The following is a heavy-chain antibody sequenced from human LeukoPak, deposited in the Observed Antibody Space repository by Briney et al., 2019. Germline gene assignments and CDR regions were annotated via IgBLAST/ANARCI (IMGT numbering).Heavy chain of an antibody. Sequence: GGSLRLSCAASGFTFSSYWMHWVRQAPGKGLVWVSRINSDGSSTSYADSVKGRFTISRDNAKNTLYLQMNSLRAEDTAVYYCARGRITMVRGVNNWFDPWGQGTLVTVSS. D-gene: IGHD3-10*01. CDR3: ARGRITMVRGVNNWFDP. J-gene: IGHJ5*02. V-gene: IGHV3-74*01. CDR2: INSDGSST. CDR1: GFTFSSYW.